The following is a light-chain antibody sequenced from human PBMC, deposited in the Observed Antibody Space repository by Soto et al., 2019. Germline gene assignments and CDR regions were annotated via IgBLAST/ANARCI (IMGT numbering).Light chain of an antibody. Sequence: QTVVTQEPSFSVSPGGTVTLTCGLSSGSVSTSYYPSWYQQTPGQAPRTLIYSTNTRSSGVPDRFSGSILGNKAALTITGAEADDESDNYFALYMGSGIWVFGGGTKLTVL. V-gene: IGLV8-61*01. CDR1: SGSVSTSYY. CDR2: STN. J-gene: IGLJ3*02. CDR3: ALYMGSGIWV.